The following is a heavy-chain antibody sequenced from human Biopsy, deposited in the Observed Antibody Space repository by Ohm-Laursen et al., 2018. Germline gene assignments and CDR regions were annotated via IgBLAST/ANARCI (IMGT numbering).Heavy chain of an antibody. V-gene: IGHV3-11*04. CDR2: ISSSGRTM. Sequence: SLRLSCAAFGFSFSDYYMIWIRQAPGKGLEWVSYISSSGRTMYYADSVKGRFTISRDNAKNSLYLQMNSLRAEDTAVYYCARAYPPPGRRLVVVAGDFDCWGQGTRVTVSS. CDR1: GFSFSDYY. CDR3: ARAYPPPGRRLVVVAGDFDC. D-gene: IGHD2-15*01. J-gene: IGHJ4*02.